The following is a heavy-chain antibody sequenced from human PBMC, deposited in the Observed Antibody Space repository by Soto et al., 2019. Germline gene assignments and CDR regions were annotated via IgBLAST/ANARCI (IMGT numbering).Heavy chain of an antibody. CDR2: IYYSGST. CDR1: GGSISSSRYY. V-gene: IGHV4-39*01. D-gene: IGHD3-22*01. CDR3: ARHSYDSSGYYPNWFDP. J-gene: IGHJ5*02. Sequence: SETLSLACTVSGGSISSSRYYWGWIRQPPGKGLEWIGSIYYSGSTYYNPSLKSRVTISVDTSKNHFSLKLSSVTAADTAVYYCARHSYDSSGYYPNWFDPWGQGTLVTVS.